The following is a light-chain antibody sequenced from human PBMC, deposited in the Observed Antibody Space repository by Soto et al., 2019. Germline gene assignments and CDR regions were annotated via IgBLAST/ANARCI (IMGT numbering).Light chain of an antibody. CDR3: SSYSSSTTLGV. V-gene: IGLV2-14*01. Sequence: QSLLTQPASVSGCPGQSITSSCTGTSSDVGGYNYVSWYQQHPDKAPKLMIYDVNNRPSGVSNRFSGSKSGNTASLTISGLQAEDEADYYCSSYSSSTTLGVFGTGTKVPVL. CDR2: DVN. J-gene: IGLJ1*01. CDR1: SSDVGGYNY.